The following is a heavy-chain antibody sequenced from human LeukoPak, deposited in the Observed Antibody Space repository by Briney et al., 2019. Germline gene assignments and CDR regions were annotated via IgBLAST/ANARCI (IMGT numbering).Heavy chain of an antibody. Sequence: PGGSLRLSCAASGFTFSYAWMNWVRQAPGKGLEWVGRIKSETDGGTTDYAAPVKGRFTISRDDSKNTLYLQMNSLKTEDTAVYYCTTGRGPYFDYWGQGTLVTVSS. CDR3: TTGRGPYFDY. CDR1: GFTFSYAW. V-gene: IGHV3-15*01. CDR2: IKSETDGGTT. J-gene: IGHJ4*02.